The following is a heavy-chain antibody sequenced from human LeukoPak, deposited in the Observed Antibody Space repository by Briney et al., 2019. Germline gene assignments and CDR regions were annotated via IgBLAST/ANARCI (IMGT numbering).Heavy chain of an antibody. CDR3: ARSSVVPSRGWFDP. D-gene: IGHD2-2*01. J-gene: IGHJ5*02. CDR2: IIPIFGTA. V-gene: IGHV1-69*13. Sequence: GASVKVSCKASGGTFSSYAISWVRQAPGQGLEWMGGIIPIFGTANYAQKFQGRVTITADESTSTAYMELSSLRSEDTAVYYCARSSVVPSRGWFDPWGQGTLVTVSS. CDR1: GGTFSSYA.